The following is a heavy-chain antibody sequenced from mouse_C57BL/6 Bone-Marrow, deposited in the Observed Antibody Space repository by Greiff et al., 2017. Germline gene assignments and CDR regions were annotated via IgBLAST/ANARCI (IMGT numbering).Heavy chain of an antibody. CDR2: IWTGGGT. CDR3: ARKRYDYDGFAY. D-gene: IGHD2-4*01. V-gene: IGHV2-9-1*01. J-gene: IGHJ3*01. CDR1: GFSLTSYA. Sequence: QVQLQQSGPGLVAPSQSLSITCTVSGFSLTSYAISWVRQPTGKGLAWLGVIWTGGGTIYNSALKSRLSISKDNSKSQVFLKMNSLQTDDTARYYCARKRYDYDGFAYWGQGTLVTVSA.